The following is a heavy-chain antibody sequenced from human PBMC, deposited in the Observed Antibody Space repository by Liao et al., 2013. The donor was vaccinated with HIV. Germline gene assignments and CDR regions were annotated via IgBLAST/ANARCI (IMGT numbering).Heavy chain of an antibody. CDR2: IYYTGEA. V-gene: IGHV4-59*12. CDR3: ASVRRGQLVNAHFDS. J-gene: IGHJ1*01. D-gene: IGHD3-16*01. Sequence: QVHLQESGPGLVKSSETLSLTCSVSGGSMTAYYWTWLRQSPGKGLEWIAYIYYTGEAHYSPSLRNRVTISVDTSEDQFSLRLRSVTAADTAVYYCASVRRGQLVNAHFDSWGRGTLVTVAS. CDR1: GGSMTAYY.